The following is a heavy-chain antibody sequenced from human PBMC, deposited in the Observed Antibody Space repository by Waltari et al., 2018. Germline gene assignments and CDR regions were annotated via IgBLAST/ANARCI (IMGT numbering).Heavy chain of an antibody. CDR1: GFTFSSYA. CDR2: LSYDGSNK. V-gene: IGHV3-30-3*01. J-gene: IGHJ6*03. Sequence: QVQLVESGGGVVQPGRSLRLSCAASGFTFSSYAMHWVRQAPGKGLEWVAVLSYDGSNKYYADSVKGRFTISRDNSKTTLYLQMISLRAEDTAVYYCARVQAEVDSWYYYYYYMAVWGKGTTVTISS. CDR3: ARVQAEVDSWYYYYYYMAV. D-gene: IGHD3-9*01.